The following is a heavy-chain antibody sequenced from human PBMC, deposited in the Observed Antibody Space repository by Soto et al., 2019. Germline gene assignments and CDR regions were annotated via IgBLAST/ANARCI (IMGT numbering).Heavy chain of an antibody. CDR1: DQYNKSNFW. V-gene: IGHV4-4*02. Sequence: SETQRLTCLVADQYNKSNFWWAWVRQSPGKDLEWIGEIYHSGSTYYNPSLKSRVTISVDRSKNQFSLKLSSVTAADTAVYYCARVPDRWGQGTLVNVSS. CDR2: IYHSGST. J-gene: IGHJ5*02. CDR3: ARVPDR. D-gene: IGHD2-2*01.